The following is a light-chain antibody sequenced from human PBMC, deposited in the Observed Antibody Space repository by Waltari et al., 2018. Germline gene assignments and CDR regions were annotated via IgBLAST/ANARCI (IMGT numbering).Light chain of an antibody. CDR1: RGLHVGSYR. CDR3: MIWYSSAWV. V-gene: IGLV5-45*03. Sequence: QAVLTQPSSLSASPGASASLTCTLRRGLHVGSYRIYWYQQKPGSPPQYPLRYKSDSDKQQGSGVPSRFSGSKDASANAGILLISGLQSEDEADYYCMIWYSSAWVFGGGTKLTVL. CDR2: YKSDSDK. J-gene: IGLJ3*02.